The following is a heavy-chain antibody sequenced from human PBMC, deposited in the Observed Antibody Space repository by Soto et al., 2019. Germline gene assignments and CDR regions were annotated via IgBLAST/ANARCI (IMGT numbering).Heavy chain of an antibody. CDR1: GGIFNRYS. D-gene: IGHD2-2*01. Sequence: QVQLVQSGDEVKKPGSSVRVSCKASGGIFNRYSVSWVRQAPGQGLEWMGRIIPLFGITNYAQKFQGRVMITADKSTNTAYMEVNGLRSEDTALYYCATFYGGDCTTTTCYGYFDYWGQGTLVTVTS. CDR3: ATFYGGDCTTTTCYGYFDY. J-gene: IGHJ4*02. V-gene: IGHV1-69*02. CDR2: IIPLFGIT.